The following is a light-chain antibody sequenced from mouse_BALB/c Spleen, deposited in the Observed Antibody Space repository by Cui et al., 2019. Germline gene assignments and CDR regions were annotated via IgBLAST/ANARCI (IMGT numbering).Light chain of an antibody. J-gene: IGKJ1*01. CDR1: QNINVW. CDR2: KAS. Sequence: DIHMNQSPSSLPASPGDTIAITCHASQNINVWLSWYQQKPGNIPKLLIYKASNLHTGVPSRFSGSGSGTGFTLTISSLQPEDIATYYCQQGKSYPRTFGGGTKLEIK. V-gene: IGKV10-94*02. CDR3: QQGKSYPRT.